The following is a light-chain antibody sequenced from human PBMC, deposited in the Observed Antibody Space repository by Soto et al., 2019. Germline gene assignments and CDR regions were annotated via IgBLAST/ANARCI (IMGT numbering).Light chain of an antibody. Sequence: DIQMTQSPSTLSASVGDRVTITCRASQSITSWLAWYQHKPGKAPKLLIYKASSLKSGVPSRFSGSGSGTEFTLNISSLQPDYFATYYCQQYKSYSSSFGQGTKLEIK. V-gene: IGKV1-5*03. CDR3: QQYKSYSSS. J-gene: IGKJ2*03. CDR1: QSITSW. CDR2: KAS.